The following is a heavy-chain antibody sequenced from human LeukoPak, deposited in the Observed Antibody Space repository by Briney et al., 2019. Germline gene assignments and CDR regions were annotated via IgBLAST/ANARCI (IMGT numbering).Heavy chain of an antibody. CDR3: AKEGADIVVVPAAENWFDP. CDR2: ISGSGGST. J-gene: IGHJ5*02. CDR1: GFTFSSYA. D-gene: IGHD2-2*01. Sequence: GASLKISCASSGFTFSSYAMSWVRQAPGKGLEWVSVISGSGGSTYYADSVKGRFTISRDNSKNTLYLQMNSLRAEDTAVYYCAKEGADIVVVPAAENWFDPWGQGTLVTVSS. V-gene: IGHV3-23*01.